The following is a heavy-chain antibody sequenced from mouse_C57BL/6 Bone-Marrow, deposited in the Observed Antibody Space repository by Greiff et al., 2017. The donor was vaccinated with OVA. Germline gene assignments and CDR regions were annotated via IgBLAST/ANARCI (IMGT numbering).Heavy chain of an antibody. CDR1: DSEVFPIAY. Sequence: QVQLQQSGSELRSPGSSVKLSCKDFDSEVFPIAYMSWVRQKPGHGFEWIGGILPSIGRTSYGEKFEDKATLDADTLSNTAYLELNSLTSEDSAIYYCARTSYGSSFYWYFDVWGTGTTVTVSS. CDR2: ILPSIGRT. CDR3: ARTSYGSSFYWYFDV. D-gene: IGHD1-1*01. J-gene: IGHJ1*03. V-gene: IGHV15-2*01.